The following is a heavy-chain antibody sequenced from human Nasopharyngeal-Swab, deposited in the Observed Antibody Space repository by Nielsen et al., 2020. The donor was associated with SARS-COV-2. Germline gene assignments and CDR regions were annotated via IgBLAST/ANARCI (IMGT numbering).Heavy chain of an antibody. CDR3: TTGYSSSWYYYYGMDV. CDR2: IKSKTDGGTT. J-gene: IGHJ6*02. CDR1: GFPFSNAW. V-gene: IGHV3-15*01. Sequence: SCAASGFPFSNAWMSWVRQAPGKGLEWVGRIKSKTDGGTTDYAAPVKGRFTISRDDSKNTLYLQMNSLKTEDTAVYYCTTGYSSSWYYYYGMDVWGQGTTVTVSS. D-gene: IGHD6-13*01.